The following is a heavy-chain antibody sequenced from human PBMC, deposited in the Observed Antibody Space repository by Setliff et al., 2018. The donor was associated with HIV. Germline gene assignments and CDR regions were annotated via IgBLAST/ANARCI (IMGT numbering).Heavy chain of an antibody. CDR3: ARRWGEAFDY. J-gene: IGHJ4*02. D-gene: IGHD1-26*01. Sequence: SETLSLTCTVSGGSISSYYWNWIRQPPGKGLEWIEYIYYSGSTNYKPSLKSRVTISVDMSKNQFSLRLSSVTAADTAVYYCARRWGEAFDYWGQGTLVTVSS. CDR1: GGSISSYY. CDR2: IYYSGST. V-gene: IGHV4-59*08.